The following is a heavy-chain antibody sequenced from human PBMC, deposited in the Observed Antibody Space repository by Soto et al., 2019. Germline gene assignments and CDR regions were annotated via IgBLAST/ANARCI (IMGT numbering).Heavy chain of an antibody. CDR1: GGSFSGYY. CDR3: ARGELVYSSSSYYHYMDV. J-gene: IGHJ6*03. CDR2: INHSGSI. Sequence: SETLSLTCAVYGGSFSGYYWSWIRQPPGKGLEWIGEINHSGSINYNPSLKSRVTISVDTSKNQFSLKLSSVTAADTAVYYCARGELVYSSSSYYHYMDVWGKGTKVTVSS. D-gene: IGHD6-6*01. V-gene: IGHV4-34*01.